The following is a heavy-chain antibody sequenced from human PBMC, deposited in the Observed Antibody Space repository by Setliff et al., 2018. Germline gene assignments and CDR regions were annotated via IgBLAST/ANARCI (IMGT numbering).Heavy chain of an antibody. CDR1: GYSFTSYW. V-gene: IGHV3-11*04. CDR2: ISVTGSAI. CDR3: ARGGYSVTANYYGLDV. D-gene: IGHD2-21*02. Sequence: PGESLKISCKGSGYSFTSYWIGWVRQMPGKGLEWISYISVTGSAIYYADSVKGRFTISRDNAKNSLYLQMDSLGAEDTAVYYCARGGYSVTANYYGLDVWGQGTTVTVSS. J-gene: IGHJ6*02.